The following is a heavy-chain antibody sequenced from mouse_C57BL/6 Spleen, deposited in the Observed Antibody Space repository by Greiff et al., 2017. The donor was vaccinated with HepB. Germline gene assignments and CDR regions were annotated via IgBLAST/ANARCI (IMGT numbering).Heavy chain of an antibody. D-gene: IGHD1-2*01. Sequence: QVHVKQPGTELVKPGASVKLSCKASGYTFTSYWMHWVKQRPGQGLEWIGNINPSNGGTNYNEKFKSKATLTVDKSSSTAYMQLSSLTSEDSAVYYCARSGTTAHYWDYWGQGTTLTVSS. CDR1: GYTFTSYW. CDR3: ARSGTTAHYWDY. J-gene: IGHJ2*01. V-gene: IGHV1-53*01. CDR2: INPSNGGT.